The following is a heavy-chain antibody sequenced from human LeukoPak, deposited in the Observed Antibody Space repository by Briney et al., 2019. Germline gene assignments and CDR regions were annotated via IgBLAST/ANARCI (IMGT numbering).Heavy chain of an antibody. CDR1: GGSISSYY. CDR3: AREVVGAILIYYYYMDV. CDR2: IYYSGTT. D-gene: IGHD1-26*01. Sequence: SETLSLTCTVSGGSISSYYWSWIRQPPGKGLEWIGYIYYSGTTNYNPSLKSRVTISVDTSKNQFSLKLSSVTAADTAVYYCAREVVGAILIYYYYMDVWGKGTTVTVSS. J-gene: IGHJ6*03. V-gene: IGHV4-59*12.